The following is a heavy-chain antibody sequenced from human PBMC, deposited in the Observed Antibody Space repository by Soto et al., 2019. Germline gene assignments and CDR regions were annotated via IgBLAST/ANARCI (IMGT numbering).Heavy chain of an antibody. Sequence: QVRLQESGPGLVEPSGTLSLTCVVSGGSMSSPNWWTWVRQPPGRGPEWIAEIHHSGSTNYSPSLKSRVVISIDKSSNQFSLKLNSVTAADTAVYYCATGSLYYYGSGGMWDSWGRGALVTVSS. V-gene: IGHV4-4*02. J-gene: IGHJ4*02. CDR1: GGSMSSPNW. CDR2: IHHSGST. CDR3: ATGSLYYYGSGGMWDS. D-gene: IGHD3-10*01.